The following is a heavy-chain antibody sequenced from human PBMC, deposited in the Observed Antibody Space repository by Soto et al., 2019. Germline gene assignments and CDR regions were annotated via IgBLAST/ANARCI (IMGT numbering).Heavy chain of an antibody. J-gene: IGHJ3*02. Sequence: EVQLVESGGGLVQPGESLRLSCAASGFTFSDYWMTWFRQAPGTGLEWVANIKKDESKKSYLDYVRGRFTISRDNARSSLYLKLDSLRAEDTAVYYCARDVSPGRGHYYLAAFNMLGQGRMVSVTS. CDR2: IKKDESKK. V-gene: IGHV3-7*05. CDR3: ARDVSPGRGHYYLAAFNM. D-gene: IGHD3-22*01. CDR1: GFTFSDYW.